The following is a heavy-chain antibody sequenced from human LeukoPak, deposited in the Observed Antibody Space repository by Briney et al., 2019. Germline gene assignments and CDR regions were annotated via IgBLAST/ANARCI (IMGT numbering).Heavy chain of an antibody. Sequence: ASVKVSCKASGYTFTSYGISWVRQAPGQGLEWMGWISAYNGNTNYVQKVQGRVTMTTDTSTSTAYMELRSLRSDDTAVYYCARNAENYDSWSGRSWFDPWGQGTLVTVSS. V-gene: IGHV1-18*01. D-gene: IGHD3-3*01. CDR1: GYTFTSYG. CDR2: ISAYNGNT. J-gene: IGHJ5*02. CDR3: ARNAENYDSWSGRSWFDP.